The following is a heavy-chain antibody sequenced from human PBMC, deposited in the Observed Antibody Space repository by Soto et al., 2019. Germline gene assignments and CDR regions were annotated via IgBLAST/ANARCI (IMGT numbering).Heavy chain of an antibody. CDR3: AMVDVYFTPSPQDV. Sequence: QVQLVQSGAEVKNPGASVKVSCKASGYTFTRYGIGWARQAPGQGLEWMGWNNTYNGNTNYAQNVQGRVTLTTDTSTSTAYMELRSLRSNDTAIYFCAMVDVYFTPSPQDVWGQGTTVIVSS. CDR1: GYTFTRYG. J-gene: IGHJ6*02. V-gene: IGHV1-18*01. D-gene: IGHD2-8*01. CDR2: NNTYNGNT.